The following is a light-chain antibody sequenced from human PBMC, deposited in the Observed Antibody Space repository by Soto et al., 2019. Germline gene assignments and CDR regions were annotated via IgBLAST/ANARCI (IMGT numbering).Light chain of an antibody. V-gene: IGKV1-39*01. Sequence: DIQMTQSPSSLSASVGDRVTITCRASQSISSYLNWYQQKPGKAPKLLIYAASSLQSGVPSRFSSSGSGTDFTLTISSLQPEDFATYYCQQSDSTPLTFGKGTKVEIK. J-gene: IGKJ1*01. CDR2: AAS. CDR3: QQSDSTPLT. CDR1: QSISSY.